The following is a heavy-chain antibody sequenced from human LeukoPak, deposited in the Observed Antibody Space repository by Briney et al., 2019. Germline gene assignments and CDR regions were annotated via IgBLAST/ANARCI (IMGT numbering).Heavy chain of an antibody. Sequence: SVKVSCKASGDAFRNLAITWVRRAPGQGPEWMGRIIPTDDMTNYAQAFEGRVTFSADKSTTTVIMELSSLTSEDTAVYYCAREVVGGTYAVYFDLWGQGSLVTVSS. CDR3: AREVVGGTYAVYFDL. CDR2: IIPTDDMT. V-gene: IGHV1-69*04. D-gene: IGHD3-3*01. J-gene: IGHJ4*02. CDR1: GDAFRNLA.